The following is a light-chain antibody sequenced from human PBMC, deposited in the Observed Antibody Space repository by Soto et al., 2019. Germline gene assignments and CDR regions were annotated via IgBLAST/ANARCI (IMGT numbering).Light chain of an antibody. V-gene: IGLV2-14*01. CDR2: DVN. J-gene: IGLJ2*01. CDR1: SSDVGGYNY. Sequence: SALTQPASVSGSPGQSITTSCTGTSSDVGGYNYVSWYQQHPGKAPKLIIYDVNNRPSGVSNRFSGSKSGNTASLTISGLQAEDEADYYCGSYTRGNTVVFGGGTKLTVL. CDR3: GSYTRGNTVV.